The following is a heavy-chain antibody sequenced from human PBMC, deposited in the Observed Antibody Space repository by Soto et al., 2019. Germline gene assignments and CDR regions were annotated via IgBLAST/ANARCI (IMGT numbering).Heavy chain of an antibody. CDR1: GGSISSGDYY. D-gene: IGHD6-25*01. V-gene: IGHV4-30-4*08. CDR3: ARRIATAASWFDP. Sequence: PSETLSLTCTVSGGSISSGDYYWSWVRQHPGKGLEWIGYIFYTGSTYYNPSLKSRVAIFVDTSSNQFSLKLSSLTAADTAVYYCARRIATAASWFDPWSQGTLVTVSS. J-gene: IGHJ5*02. CDR2: IFYTGST.